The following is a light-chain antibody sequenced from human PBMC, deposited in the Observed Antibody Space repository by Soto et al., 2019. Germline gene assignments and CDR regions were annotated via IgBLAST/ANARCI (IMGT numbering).Light chain of an antibody. CDR3: QQRSSWMWA. V-gene: IGKV3-11*01. Sequence: EIVVTQSPVTLSLSPGDRATLSCRASRSVSTYLARYQQKPGQAPRLIIYATSHRATGIPARFSGSGSGTDFTLTISSLEPEDFAVYYCQQRSSWMWAFGQGTRVEVK. J-gene: IGKJ1*01. CDR1: RSVSTY. CDR2: ATS.